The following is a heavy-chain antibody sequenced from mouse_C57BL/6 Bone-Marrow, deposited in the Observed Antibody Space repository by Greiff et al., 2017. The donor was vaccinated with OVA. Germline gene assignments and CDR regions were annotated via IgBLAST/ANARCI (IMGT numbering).Heavy chain of an antibody. CDR2: IWWDDDK. Sequence: QVNLKVAGQGRGKKGERGSRTCSVSGFSLSTFGMGVGWIRQPSGKGLEWLAHIWWDDDKYYNPALKSRLTISKDTSKNQVFLKIANVDTADTATYYCARIGGRRFDYWGQGTTLTVSS. CDR1: GFSLSTFGMG. V-gene: IGHV8-8*01. J-gene: IGHJ2*01. CDR3: ARIGGRRFDY.